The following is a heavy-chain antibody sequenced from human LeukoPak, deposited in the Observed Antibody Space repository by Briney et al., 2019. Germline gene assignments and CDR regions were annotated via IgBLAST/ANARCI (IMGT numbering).Heavy chain of an antibody. J-gene: IGHJ6*03. CDR2: IKQDGSEK. CDR3: ARPSDSGYQLPYYYYYMDV. CDR1: GFTFSSYW. D-gene: IGHD2-2*01. Sequence: PGGSLRLSCAASGFTFSSYWMSWVRQAPGKGLEWVANIKQDGSEKHYVDSVKGRFTISRDNAKNSLYLQMNSLRAEDTAVYYCARPSDSGYQLPYYYYYMDVWGKGTTVTVSS. V-gene: IGHV3-7*01.